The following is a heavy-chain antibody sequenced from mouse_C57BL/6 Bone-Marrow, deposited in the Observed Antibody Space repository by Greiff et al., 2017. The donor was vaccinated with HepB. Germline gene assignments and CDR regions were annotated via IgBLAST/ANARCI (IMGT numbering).Heavy chain of an antibody. Sequence: VHLVESGPELVKPGASVKLSCKASGYTFTSYDINWVKQRPGQGLEWIGWIYPRDGSTKYNEKFKGKATLTVDTSSSTAYMELHSLTSEDSAVYFCARSATVVAPDYWGQGTSVTVSS. V-gene: IGHV1-85*01. J-gene: IGHJ4*01. CDR2: IYPRDGST. D-gene: IGHD1-1*01. CDR1: GYTFTSYD. CDR3: ARSATVVAPDY.